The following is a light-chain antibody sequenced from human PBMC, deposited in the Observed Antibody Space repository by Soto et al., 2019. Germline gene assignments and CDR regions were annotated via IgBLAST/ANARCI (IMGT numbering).Light chain of an antibody. J-gene: IGKJ1*01. CDR1: QSISRW. Sequence: DIQMTQSPSTLSASVGDRVTVTCRASQSISRWLAWYRQKPGKAPKLLIYDASNLESGVPSRFSGSGSGTEFTLTISSLQPDDFATYYCQHYNSYSEAFGQGTKVDIK. CDR3: QHYNSYSEA. CDR2: DAS. V-gene: IGKV1-5*01.